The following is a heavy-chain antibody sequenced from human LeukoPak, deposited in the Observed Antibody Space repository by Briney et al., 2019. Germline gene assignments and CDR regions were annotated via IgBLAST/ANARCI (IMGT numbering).Heavy chain of an antibody. V-gene: IGHV1-18*01. Sequence: GASVKVSCKASGYTFTSYGISWVRQAPGQGLEWMGWISAYNGNTNYAQKLQGRVTMTTDTSTSTAYMELRSLRSDDTAVYYCARELDTAMVSSFDYWGQGTLVTVSS. CDR1: GYTFTSYG. J-gene: IGHJ4*02. CDR3: ARELDTAMVSSFDY. CDR2: ISAYNGNT. D-gene: IGHD5-18*01.